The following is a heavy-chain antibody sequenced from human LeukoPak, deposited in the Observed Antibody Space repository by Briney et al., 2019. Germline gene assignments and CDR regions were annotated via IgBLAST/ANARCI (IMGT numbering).Heavy chain of an antibody. CDR2: ISSSGSTI. D-gene: IGHD5-18*01. V-gene: IGHV3-11*01. CDR3: AKAGYSHTTGRFDY. J-gene: IGHJ4*02. CDR1: GFTFSDYY. Sequence: GGSLRLSCAASGFTFSDYYMSWIRQAPGKGLEWVSYISSSGSTIYYADSVKGRFTISRDNSKNTLDLQMNSLRAEDTAVYYCAKAGYSHTTGRFDYWGQGTLVTVSS.